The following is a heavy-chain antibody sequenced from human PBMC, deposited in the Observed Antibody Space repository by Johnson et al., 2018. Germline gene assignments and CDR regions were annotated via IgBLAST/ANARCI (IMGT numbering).Heavy chain of an antibody. CDR1: GFTFSSYA. CDR2: MIGHGVSK. CDR3: AKCYGALVECYFDY. D-gene: IGHD4/OR15-4a*01. Sequence: VQLVESGGGVVQPGRSLRLSCAASGFTFSSYAMSWVRQAPGKGLEWVSSMIGHGVSKYSADSVKGRFTSSRDNSKNTLYLQMHTRRAEDTVEYYCAKCYGALVECYFDYWGQGTRVTVSS. V-gene: IGHV3-23*04. J-gene: IGHJ4*02.